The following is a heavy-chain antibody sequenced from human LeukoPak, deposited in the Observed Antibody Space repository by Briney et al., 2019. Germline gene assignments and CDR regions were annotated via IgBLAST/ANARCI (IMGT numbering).Heavy chain of an antibody. Sequence: SETLSLTCTVPGGSISSSSYYSAWIRQPPGKGLEWIGSIYYSGSTYYNPSLKSRVTISVDTSKKQFSLKLSSVTAADTAVYYCARGVALPGYPLDFWGRGTLVTVSS. V-gene: IGHV4-39*07. CDR3: ARGVALPGYPLDF. J-gene: IGHJ4*02. CDR2: IYYSGST. D-gene: IGHD3-9*01. CDR1: GGSISSSSYY.